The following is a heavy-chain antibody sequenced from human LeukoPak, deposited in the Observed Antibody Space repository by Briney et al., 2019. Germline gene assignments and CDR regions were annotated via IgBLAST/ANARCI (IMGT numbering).Heavy chain of an antibody. Sequence: PGGSLRLSCAASGFTFSSYWMSWVRQAPGKGLEWVANIKQDGSEKYYVDSVKGRFTISRDNAKNSLYLQMNSLRAEDTAVYYCARYRAYYYGSGRNPADYWGQGTLVTVSS. CDR3: ARYRAYYYGSGRNPADY. D-gene: IGHD3-10*01. J-gene: IGHJ4*02. V-gene: IGHV3-7*01. CDR2: IKQDGSEK. CDR1: GFTFSSYW.